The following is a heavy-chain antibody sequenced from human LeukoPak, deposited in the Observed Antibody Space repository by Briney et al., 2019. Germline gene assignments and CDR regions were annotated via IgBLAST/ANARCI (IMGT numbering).Heavy chain of an antibody. Sequence: GASVKVSCKASGYTFTSYYMHWVRQAPGQGLEWMGIINPGGGSTSYAQKFQGRVTVTRGTSTSTVYMELSSLRSEDTAVYYCARGGLLTGYYTLGGQYYFDYWGQGTLVTVSS. CDR3: ARGGLLTGYYTLGGQYYFDY. D-gene: IGHD3-9*01. CDR1: GYTFTSYY. J-gene: IGHJ4*02. V-gene: IGHV1-46*01. CDR2: INPGGGST.